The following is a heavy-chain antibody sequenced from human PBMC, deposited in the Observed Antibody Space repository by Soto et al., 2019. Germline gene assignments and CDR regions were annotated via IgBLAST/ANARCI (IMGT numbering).Heavy chain of an antibody. CDR2: IYHSGST. CDR3: ARVPYP. Sequence: LSLTCAVSGGSISSGGYSWSWIRQPPGKGLEWIAYIYHSGSTYYNPSLKSRVTISVDRSKNQFSLKLSSMTAADTAVYYCARVPYPWGQGTLVTVSS. V-gene: IGHV4-30-2*01. J-gene: IGHJ5*02. CDR1: GGSISSGGYS.